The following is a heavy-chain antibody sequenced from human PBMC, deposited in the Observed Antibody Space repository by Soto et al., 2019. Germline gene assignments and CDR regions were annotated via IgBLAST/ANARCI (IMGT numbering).Heavy chain of an antibody. V-gene: IGHV2-5*01. D-gene: IGHD3-22*01. CDR3: TLGDDSSRGPIY. J-gene: IGHJ4*01. CDR2: GE. Sequence: SGPTLVNPIQTLTLTCTVSGFSLSTVGKTLGWIRQPPGEAPEWLAPGEQYSPSLQSRLTFTKDTSKNQVVLTMTDMDPVDTATYYCTLGDDSSRGPIYWGQGILVSVCS. CDR1: GFSLSTVGKT.